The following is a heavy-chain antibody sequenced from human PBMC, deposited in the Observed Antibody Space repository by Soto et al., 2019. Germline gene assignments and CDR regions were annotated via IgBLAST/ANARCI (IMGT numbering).Heavy chain of an antibody. Sequence: GESLKISGKGSGYSFASYWSGWVRQMTGKGLEWMGIIYPGDSDTRYSPSFQGQVTISADKSISTAYLQWSSLKASDTAMYYCARLAGETTVTPNYYGMDVWGQGTTVTVS. V-gene: IGHV5-51*01. CDR3: ARLAGETTVTPNYYGMDV. CDR2: IYPGDSDT. D-gene: IGHD4-4*01. J-gene: IGHJ6*02. CDR1: GYSFASYW.